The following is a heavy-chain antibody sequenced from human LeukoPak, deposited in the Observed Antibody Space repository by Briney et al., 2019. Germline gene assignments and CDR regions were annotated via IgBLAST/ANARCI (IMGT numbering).Heavy chain of an antibody. D-gene: IGHD4-17*01. CDR1: GGSISSGGYS. CDR2: IYHSGST. V-gene: IGHV4-30-2*01. Sequence: PSETLSLTCAVSGGSISSGGYSWSWIRQPPGKGLEWIGYIYHSGSTYYNPSLKGRVAISVDRSKNQFSLKLSSVTAADTAVYYCAAGDYGDYRFDYWGQGTLVTVSS. J-gene: IGHJ4*02. CDR3: AAGDYGDYRFDY.